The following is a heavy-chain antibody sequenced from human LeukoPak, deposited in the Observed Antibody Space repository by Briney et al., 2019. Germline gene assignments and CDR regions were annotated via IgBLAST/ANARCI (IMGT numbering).Heavy chain of an antibody. CDR1: GFTFSSYG. CDR3: AKGSKLVVITRDHYMAV. J-gene: IGHJ6*03. D-gene: IGHD3-22*01. Sequence: PGGSLRLSCAASGFTFSSYGMHWVRQAPGKGREWVACIRHDGRNKNYAGSVKGRFTLSRANSQNTLYLQMNSLRAGDTAVYYCAKGSKLVVITRDHYMAVWGKGTTVTISS. V-gene: IGHV3-30*02. CDR2: IRHDGRNK.